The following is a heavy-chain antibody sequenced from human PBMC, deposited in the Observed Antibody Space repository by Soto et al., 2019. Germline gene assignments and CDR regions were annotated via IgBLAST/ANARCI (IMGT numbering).Heavy chain of an antibody. J-gene: IGHJ6*03. CDR2: ISSSGSTI. Sequence: PGGSLRLSCAASGFTFSDYYMSWIRQAPGKGLEWVSYISSSGSTIYYADTVKGRFTISRDNAKNSLYLQMNRLKAEDTAVYYCARIPTYSSSWMIYYYYMDVWGKGTTVTVSS. CDR3: ARIPTYSSSWMIYYYYMDV. CDR1: GFTFSDYY. V-gene: IGHV3-11*01. D-gene: IGHD6-13*01.